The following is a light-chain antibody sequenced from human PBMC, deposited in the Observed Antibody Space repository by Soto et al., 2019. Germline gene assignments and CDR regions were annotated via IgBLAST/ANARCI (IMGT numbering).Light chain of an antibody. CDR2: QAS. J-gene: IGKJ1*01. Sequence: DIQMTQSPSTLSASVGDRVTITCRASQSISSWLAWCQQRPGKAPKLLIYQASILESGVPSRFSGSGSGTEFTLTISSLQPDDFATYYCQQYSSFPWTFGQGTKVEIK. V-gene: IGKV1-5*03. CDR3: QQYSSFPWT. CDR1: QSISSW.